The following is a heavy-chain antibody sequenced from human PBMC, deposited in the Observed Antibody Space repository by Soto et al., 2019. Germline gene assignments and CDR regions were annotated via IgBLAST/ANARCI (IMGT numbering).Heavy chain of an antibody. V-gene: IGHV3-15*01. CDR1: GFTFRYAW. CDR3: VITSIAYYYGMDV. CDR2: IKSKTDGGTT. J-gene: IGHJ6*02. Sequence: GGSLRLSCAVSGFTFRYAWMSWVRQAPGKGLEWVGRIKSKTDGGTTDYAAPVKGRFTISRDDSKNTLYLQMNSLKTEDTAVYYRVITSIAYYYGMDVWGQGTTVTVSS. D-gene: IGHD6-6*01.